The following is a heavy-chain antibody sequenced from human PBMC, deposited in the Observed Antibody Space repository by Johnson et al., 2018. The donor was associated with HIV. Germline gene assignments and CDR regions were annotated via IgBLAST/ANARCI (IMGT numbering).Heavy chain of an antibody. V-gene: IGHV3-11*05. Sequence: QEQLVESGGDLVKPGGSLRLSCAASGLIFNDYYMSWIRQAPGKGLEWVSSISGSSSVTNHADSVAYYADSVKGRFTISRDNAKNSLYLQMNSLRAEDTALYYCARALYFYDSTSPLESEAFDIWGQGTMVTFSS. CDR3: ARALYFYDSTSPLESEAFDI. J-gene: IGHJ3*02. CDR2: ISGSSSVT. D-gene: IGHD3-22*01. CDR1: GLIFNDYY.